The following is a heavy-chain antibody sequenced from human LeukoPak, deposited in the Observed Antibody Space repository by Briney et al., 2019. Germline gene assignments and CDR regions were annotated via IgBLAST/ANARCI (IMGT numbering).Heavy chain of an antibody. CDR1: GGSISSSSHY. J-gene: IGHJ4*02. CDR3: ARLSAAGMNGLDY. Sequence: PSETLSLTCTVSGGSISSSSHYWVWIRQPPGKGLEYIGSIYYSGTTYYNPSLKSRVTISVDTSKNQFSLKLSSVTAADTAVYYCARLSAAGMNGLDYWGQGTLVTVSS. V-gene: IGHV4-39*01. CDR2: IYYSGTT. D-gene: IGHD6-13*01.